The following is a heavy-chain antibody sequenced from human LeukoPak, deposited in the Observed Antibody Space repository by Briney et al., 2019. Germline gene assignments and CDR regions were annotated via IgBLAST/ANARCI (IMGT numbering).Heavy chain of an antibody. D-gene: IGHD6-6*01. CDR2: SNPNNGGT. CDR1: GYTLTELS. CDR3: ARGGIAYSSSSFDY. J-gene: IGHJ4*02. Sequence: ASVKVSCKVSGYTLTELSMHWVRQAPGQGLEWMGWSNPNNGGTIHAQKFQGRVTMTRDTSIGTAYMELSGLRSDDTAVYYCARGGIAYSSSSFDYWGQGTLVTVSS. V-gene: IGHV1-2*02.